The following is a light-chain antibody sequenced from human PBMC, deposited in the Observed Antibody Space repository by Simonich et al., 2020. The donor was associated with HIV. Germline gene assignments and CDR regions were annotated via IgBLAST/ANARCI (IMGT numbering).Light chain of an antibody. CDR1: QSINTY. V-gene: IGKV1-39*01. J-gene: IGKJ3*01. CDR3: QQYYSDPPT. CDR2: AAS. Sequence: DIQMTQSPSSLSASLGDRVTITCRASQSINTYLNWYQHKPGKAPKLLIYAASSLQGGVPSRFSGSGSGTDFTLTISRLQSEDFATYYCQQYYSDPPTFGPGTKVDIK.